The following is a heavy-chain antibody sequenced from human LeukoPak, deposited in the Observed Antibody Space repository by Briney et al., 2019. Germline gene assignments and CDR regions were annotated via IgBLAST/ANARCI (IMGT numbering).Heavy chain of an antibody. D-gene: IGHD5-18*01. CDR3: ARGIQLWLREFDP. J-gene: IGHJ5*02. Sequence: SETLSLTCAVYGGSFSGYYWSWIRQPPGKGLEWIGEINHSGNTNYNPSLKSRVTISVDTSKNQFSLKLSSVTAADTAVYYCARGIQLWLREFDPWGQGTLVTVSS. V-gene: IGHV4-34*01. CDR1: GGSFSGYY. CDR2: INHSGNT.